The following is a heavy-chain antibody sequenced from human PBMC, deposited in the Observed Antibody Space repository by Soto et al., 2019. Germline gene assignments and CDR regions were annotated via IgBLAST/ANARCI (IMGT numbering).Heavy chain of an antibody. V-gene: IGHV6-1*01. CDR2: TYYRSKWYN. D-gene: IGHD6-13*01. CDR1: GDSVSSNSAA. Sequence: SQTLSLTCAISGDSVSSNSAAWNWIRQSPSRGLEWLGRTYYRSKWYNDYAVSVKSRITINPDTSKNQFSLQLNSVTPEDTAVYYCARDSSSWYPGNKGFDHWGQGTLVTVSS. CDR3: ARDSSSWYPGNKGFDH. J-gene: IGHJ5*02.